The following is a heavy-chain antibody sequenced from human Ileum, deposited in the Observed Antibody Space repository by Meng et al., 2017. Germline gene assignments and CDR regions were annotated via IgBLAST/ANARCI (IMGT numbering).Heavy chain of an antibody. V-gene: IGHV1-69*10. CDR3: GRPHAPGNGHYAMDV. Sequence: SVKVSCKASGGTFSHYPLSWVRQGPGQGLEWMGGIIPVLGQTNYAQRFQGRVTITADDSTSTAYMELNSLTSADTAVYYCGRPHAPGNGHYAMDVWSQGTAVTVSS. CDR2: IIPVLGQT. J-gene: IGHJ6*02. CDR1: GGTFSHYP. D-gene: IGHD2-8*01.